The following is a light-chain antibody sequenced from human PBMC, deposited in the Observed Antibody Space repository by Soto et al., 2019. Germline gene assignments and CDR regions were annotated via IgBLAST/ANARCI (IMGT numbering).Light chain of an antibody. CDR2: VAS. CDR1: QSVNSN. Sequence: EIVMTQSPVTLSVSPGDRATLSCRASQSVNSNLAWYQHKPGQTPKLLIYVASTRATGIPARFSGSGSGTEFTLTLSRLQSEDFAVYYCQQYNVWPLTFGGGTKVEFK. J-gene: IGKJ4*01. V-gene: IGKV3-15*01. CDR3: QQYNVWPLT.